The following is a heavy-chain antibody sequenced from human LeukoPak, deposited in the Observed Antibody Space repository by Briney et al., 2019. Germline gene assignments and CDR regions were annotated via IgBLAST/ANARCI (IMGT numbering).Heavy chain of an antibody. CDR1: GYTFTGYY. D-gene: IGHD2-8*01. V-gene: IGHV1-2*02. J-gene: IGHJ4*02. Sequence: GASVKVSCKASGYTFTGYYMHWVRQAPGQGLEWMGWINPNSGGTNYAQKFQGRVTMTRDTSISTAYMELSRLRSDDTAVYYCARGGGWGYCTNGVCRGDFDYWGQGTLVTVSS. CDR2: INPNSGGT. CDR3: ARGGGWGYCTNGVCRGDFDY.